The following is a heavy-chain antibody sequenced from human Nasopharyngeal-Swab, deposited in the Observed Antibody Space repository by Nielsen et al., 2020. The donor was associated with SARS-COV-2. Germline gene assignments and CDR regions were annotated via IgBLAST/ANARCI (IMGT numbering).Heavy chain of an antibody. CDR1: GFTFSIYG. J-gene: IGHJ3*02. D-gene: IGHD3-16*01. V-gene: IGHV3-48*02. CDR2: IRGDTYTI. CDR3: VRDDQFGFDI. Sequence: GESLKISCAASGFTFSIYGMSWVRQAPGKGLEWVSHIRGDTYTIRYADSVKGRFTISRDNAKHSLYLEMNSLRDEDTAMYYCVRDDQFGFDIWGQGTMVTVSS.